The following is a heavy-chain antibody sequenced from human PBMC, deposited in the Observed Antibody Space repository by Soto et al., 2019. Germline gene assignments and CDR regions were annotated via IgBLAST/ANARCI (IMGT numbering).Heavy chain of an antibody. CDR1: GASVSSNSAA. CDR3: ARSKHDFWSAIYGMDV. CDR2: TYYRSKWYN. Sequence: PSQPVSLTSAISGASVSSNSAACNCIRQSPSRGLEWLGRTYYRSKWYNDYAVSVKSRITINPDTSKNQFSLQLNSVTPEDTAVYYCARSKHDFWSAIYGMDVCGQGTTVTVSS. V-gene: IGHV6-1*01. D-gene: IGHD3-3*01. J-gene: IGHJ6*02.